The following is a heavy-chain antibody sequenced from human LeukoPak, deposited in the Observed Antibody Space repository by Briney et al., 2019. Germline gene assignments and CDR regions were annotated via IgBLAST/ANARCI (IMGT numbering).Heavy chain of an antibody. CDR2: INHSGST. Sequence: SETLSLTCAVYGGSFSGYYWSWIRQPPGKGLEWIGEINHSGSTNYNPSLKSRVTISVDTSKNQFSLKLSSVTAADTAVYYCARGSPLMVSYWGQGTLVTVSS. J-gene: IGHJ4*02. CDR1: GGSFSGYY. D-gene: IGHD2-8*01. CDR3: ARGSPLMVSY. V-gene: IGHV4-34*01.